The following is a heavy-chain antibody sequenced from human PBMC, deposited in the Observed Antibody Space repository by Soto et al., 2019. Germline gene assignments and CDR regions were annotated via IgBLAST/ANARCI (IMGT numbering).Heavy chain of an antibody. CDR2: ISSKANSYAT. CDR3: TTLYYYDSSGYGY. CDR1: GFTFSGSA. D-gene: IGHD3-22*01. Sequence: GGSLRLSCAASGFTFSGSAMHWVRQASGKGLEWVGLISSKANSYATAYAASVKGRFTISRDDSKNTAYLQMNSLKTEVTAVYCCTTLYYYDSSGYGYWGQGTLVTVSS. V-gene: IGHV3-73*01. J-gene: IGHJ4*02.